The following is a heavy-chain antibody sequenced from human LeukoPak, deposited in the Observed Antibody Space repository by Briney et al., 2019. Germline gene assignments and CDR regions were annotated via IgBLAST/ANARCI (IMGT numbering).Heavy chain of an antibody. D-gene: IGHD3-22*01. CDR2: IYSGEKT. J-gene: IGHJ4*02. CDR3: AKDVVGYDSSGYYFTNPGYFDY. CDR1: GFNVSSNY. V-gene: IGHV3-53*04. Sequence: GGSLRLSCAASGFNVSSNYMSWVRQAPGKGLEWVSVIYSGEKTQYADSVKGRFTISRHNSKNTLYLQMNSLRPEDTAVYYCAKDVVGYDSSGYYFTNPGYFDYWGQGTLVTVSS.